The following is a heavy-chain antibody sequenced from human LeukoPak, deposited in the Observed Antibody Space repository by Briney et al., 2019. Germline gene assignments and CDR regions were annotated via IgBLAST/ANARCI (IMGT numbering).Heavy chain of an antibody. CDR3: ASQPRPIFDGWFDP. D-gene: IGHD3-3*01. J-gene: IGHJ5*02. CDR1: GFTFSSYS. CDR2: ISSSSSYI. V-gene: IGHV3-21*01. Sequence: GGSLRLSCAASGFTFSSYSMNWVRQAPGKGLEWVSSISSSSSYIYYADSVKGRFTISRDNAKNSLYLQMNSLRAEDAAVCYCASQPRPIFDGWFDPWGQGTLVTVSS.